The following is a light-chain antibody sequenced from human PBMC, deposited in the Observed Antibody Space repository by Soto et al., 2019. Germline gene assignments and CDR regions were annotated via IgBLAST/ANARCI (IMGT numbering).Light chain of an antibody. J-gene: IGKJ4*01. CDR1: QSISSW. V-gene: IGKV1-5*03. Sequence: DIQMTQSPSTLSTSVGDRVTITCRASQSISSWLAWCQQKAGKAPKLLIYKASSLESGVPSRFSGSGSGTEFSLTISRLQPDDFSTYYCQQYYSYFSFGGGTKLEIK. CDR3: QQYYSYFS. CDR2: KAS.